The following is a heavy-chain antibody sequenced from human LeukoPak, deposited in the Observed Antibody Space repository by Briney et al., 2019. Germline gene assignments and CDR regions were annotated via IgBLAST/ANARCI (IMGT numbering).Heavy chain of an antibody. J-gene: IGHJ4*02. CDR2: ISGSGGST. V-gene: IGHV3-23*01. Sequence: PGGSLRLSCAASGFTFSSYAMSWVRQAPGKGLEWVSAISGSGGSTYYADSVKGRFTISRDNSKNTLYLQMNSLRAEDTAVYYCAAKGFGYTGSYVFAFWGQGALVTVSS. CDR3: AAKGFGYTGSYVFAF. CDR1: GFTFSSYA. D-gene: IGHD1-26*01.